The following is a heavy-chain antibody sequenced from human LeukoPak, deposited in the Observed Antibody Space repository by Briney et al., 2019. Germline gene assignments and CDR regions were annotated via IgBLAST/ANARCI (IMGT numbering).Heavy chain of an antibody. CDR2: ISDDGGTT. CDR1: GVTFSSNT. D-gene: IGHD3-10*01. V-gene: IGHV3-23*01. CDR3: ARRPVRGAFDI. Sequence: GGSLRLSCTASGVTFSSNTMSWVRQAPGKGLEWVSVISDDGGTTFYANSVKGRFTVSRDDSNNALHLQMNSLRVEDTALYYCARRPVRGAFDIWGQGTMVTVSS. J-gene: IGHJ3*02.